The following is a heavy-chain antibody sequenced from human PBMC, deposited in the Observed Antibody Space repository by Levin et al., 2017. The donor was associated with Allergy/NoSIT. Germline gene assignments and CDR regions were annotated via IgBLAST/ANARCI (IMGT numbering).Heavy chain of an antibody. CDR2: INPNSGGT. V-gene: IGHV1-2*06. Sequence: VASVKVSCKASGYTFTGYYIHWVRQAPGQGLEWMGRINPNSGGTNYAQKFQDRVSVTTDTSISTAYMELSRLRSDDTAVYYCAREINRALTTFFDNWGQGTLVTVSS. J-gene: IGHJ4*02. CDR3: AREINRALTTFFDN. D-gene: IGHD4-11*01. CDR1: GYTFTGYY.